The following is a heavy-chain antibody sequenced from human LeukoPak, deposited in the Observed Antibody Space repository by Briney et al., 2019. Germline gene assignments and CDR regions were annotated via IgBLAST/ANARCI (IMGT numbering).Heavy chain of an antibody. CDR1: GFTFDDYA. V-gene: IGHV3-9*01. D-gene: IGHD3-10*01. Sequence: PGGSLRLSCAASGFTFDDYAMHWVRQAPGKSLEWVSGISWNSGSIGYADSVKGRFTISRDNAKNSLYLQMNSLRAEDTALYYCAKDFYYYGSGSYYLWGQGTLVTVSS. CDR3: AKDFYYYGSGSYYL. J-gene: IGHJ5*02. CDR2: ISWNSGSI.